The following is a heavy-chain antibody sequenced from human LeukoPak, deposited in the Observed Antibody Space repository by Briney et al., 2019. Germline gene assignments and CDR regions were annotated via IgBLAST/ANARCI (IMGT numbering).Heavy chain of an antibody. J-gene: IGHJ4*02. Sequence: GGSLRLSCAACGFTFSDYDMNWVRQPTGKGLEWVAAIGTAGDTYYTGSVKGRFTISRENAKNSLYLQMNSLRAGDTAVYYCARVAKERVGGVYYFDYSGQGTLVTVS. CDR1: GFTFSDYD. V-gene: IGHV3-13*01. CDR3: ARVAKERVGGVYYFDY. CDR2: IGTAGDT. D-gene: IGHD1-1*01.